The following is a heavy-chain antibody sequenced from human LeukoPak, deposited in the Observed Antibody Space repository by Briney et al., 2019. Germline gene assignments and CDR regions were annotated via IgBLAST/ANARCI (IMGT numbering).Heavy chain of an antibody. CDR3: ARHEPSFCTNGVCCPYFDY. V-gene: IGHV5-51*01. Sequence: GESLKISCKGSGYSFTSYWIGWVRQMPGKGLEWMGIIYPGDSDTRYSPSFQGQVTISADKSISTAYLQWSSLKASDTAMYYCARHEPSFCTNGVCCPYFDYWGQGTLVTVSS. J-gene: IGHJ4*02. CDR1: GYSFTSYW. CDR2: IYPGDSDT. D-gene: IGHD2-8*01.